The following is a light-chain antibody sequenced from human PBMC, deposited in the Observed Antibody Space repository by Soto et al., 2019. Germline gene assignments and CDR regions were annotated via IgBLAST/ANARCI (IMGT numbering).Light chain of an antibody. CDR3: NSYRAISTYV. CDR2: DVR. Sequence: QSALTQPATVYRSPGQSITSSCTGTSSDIGGYNFVSWYQQYPGKAPKLLVYDVRNRPSGISNRFSGSKSDNTASLTISGLQAEDEADYYCNSYRAISTYVFGTGTQVPVL. J-gene: IGLJ1*01. CDR1: SSDIGGYNF. V-gene: IGLV2-14*03.